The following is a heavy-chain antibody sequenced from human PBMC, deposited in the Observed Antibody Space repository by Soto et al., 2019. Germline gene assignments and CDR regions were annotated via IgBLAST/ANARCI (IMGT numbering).Heavy chain of an antibody. D-gene: IGHD5-18*01. Sequence: SVKVSCKASGGTFSSYAISWVRQAPGRGLEWMGGIIPIFGTANYAQKFQGRVTITADESTSTAYMELSSLRSEDTAVYYCARVVGYSSGPFDYWGQGTLVTVSS. J-gene: IGHJ4*02. CDR1: GGTFSSYA. V-gene: IGHV1-69*13. CDR2: IIPIFGTA. CDR3: ARVVGYSSGPFDY.